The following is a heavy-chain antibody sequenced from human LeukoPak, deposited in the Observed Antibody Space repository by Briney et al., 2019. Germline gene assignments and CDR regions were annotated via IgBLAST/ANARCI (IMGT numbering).Heavy chain of an antibody. CDR3: ARGIYGSGSYYNGYYYYMDV. V-gene: IGHV1-69*05. D-gene: IGHD3-10*01. CDR1: GGTFSSYA. Sequence: SVKVSCKASGGTFSSYAISWVRQAPGQGLEWMGGIIPIFGTANYAQKFKGRDTITTDESSSTAYMELSILRSEDTAVYYCARGIYGSGSYYNGYYYYMDVWGKGTTVTVSS. CDR2: IIPIFGTA. J-gene: IGHJ6*03.